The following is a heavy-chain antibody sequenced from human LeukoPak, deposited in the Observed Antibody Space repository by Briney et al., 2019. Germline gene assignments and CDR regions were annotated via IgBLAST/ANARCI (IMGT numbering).Heavy chain of an antibody. J-gene: IGHJ6*02. CDR3: ARVLYYDFWSGLHPNPYYYYGMDV. Sequence: SETLSLTCTVSGGSISSSSYYWGWIRQPPGKGLEWIGSIYYSGSTYYNPSLKSRVTISVDTSKNQFSLKLSSVTAADTAVYYCARVLYYDFWSGLHPNPYYYYGMDVWGQGTTVTVSS. D-gene: IGHD3-3*01. V-gene: IGHV4-39*01. CDR1: GGSISSSSYY. CDR2: IYYSGST.